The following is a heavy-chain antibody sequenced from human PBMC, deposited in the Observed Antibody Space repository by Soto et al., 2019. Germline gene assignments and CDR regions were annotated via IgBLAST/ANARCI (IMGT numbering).Heavy chain of an antibody. CDR1: GFTFSSYW. D-gene: IGHD2-15*01. Sequence: EVRLVESGGGLVQPGGSLRLSCAASGFTFSSYWMHWVRQAPGKGLVWVSRINSDGSSTSYADSVKGRFTISRDNAKNTLCLQMNGLRAEDTAVYYCVRTSLVVAAATREDYWGQGTLVTVSS. CDR3: VRTSLVVAAATREDY. CDR2: INSDGSST. J-gene: IGHJ4*02. V-gene: IGHV3-74*01.